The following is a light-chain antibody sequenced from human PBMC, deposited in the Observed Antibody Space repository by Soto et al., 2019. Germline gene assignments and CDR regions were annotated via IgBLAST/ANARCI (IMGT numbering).Light chain of an antibody. CDR1: SSDIGGYTY. CDR2: KVS. V-gene: IGLV2-14*01. Sequence: QSALTQPASVSGSPGQSITISCTGTSSDIGGYTYVSWYQQHPGKAPKLMIYKVSNRPSGVSNRFSASKSGNTASLTISGLQAEDEADYYCSSYTSSSTWVFGGGTKLTVL. CDR3: SSYTSSSTWV. J-gene: IGLJ3*02.